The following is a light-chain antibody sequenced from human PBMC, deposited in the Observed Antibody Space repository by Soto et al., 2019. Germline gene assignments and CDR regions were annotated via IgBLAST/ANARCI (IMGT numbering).Light chain of an antibody. CDR1: SSNIGSNY. CDR3: AAWDDSLSAYVV. CDR2: RNN. V-gene: IGLV1-47*03. Sequence: QSVLTQPPSASGTPGQRVTISCSGSSSNIGSNYVYWYQQFPGTAPKLLIYRNNQRPSGVPDRFSGSKSGTSASLAISGLWSEDEADYYCAAWDDSLSAYVVFGGGTKVTVL. J-gene: IGLJ2*01.